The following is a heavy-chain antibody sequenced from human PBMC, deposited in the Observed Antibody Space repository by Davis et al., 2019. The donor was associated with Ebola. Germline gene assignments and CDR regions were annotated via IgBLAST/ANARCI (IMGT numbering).Heavy chain of an antibody. Sequence: GSLRLSCAASGFTFSSYSMNWVRQAPGKGLEWVSSISSSSSYIYYADSVKGRFTISRDNAKNSLYLQMNSLRAEDTAVYYCAARYGDYAPIDYWGQGTLVTVSS. CDR3: AARYGDYAPIDY. CDR1: GFTFSSYS. D-gene: IGHD4-17*01. J-gene: IGHJ4*02. V-gene: IGHV3-21*01. CDR2: ISSSSSYI.